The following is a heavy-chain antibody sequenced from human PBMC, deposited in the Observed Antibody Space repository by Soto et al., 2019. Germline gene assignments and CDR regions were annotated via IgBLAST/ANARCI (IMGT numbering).Heavy chain of an antibody. Sequence: QVQLQESGPRLVKPSGTLSLTCAVSGDSISNSNWWTWVRQPPGKGLEWIGEVYHRGATNYSPSLKSRVTTSVDKPKNQFSLKLSAVTAADTAIYYCASRDYDDSTGYYRWWGQGILVTGSS. CDR3: ASRDYDDSTGYYRW. D-gene: IGHD3-22*01. CDR1: GDSISNSNW. CDR2: VYHRGAT. J-gene: IGHJ4*02. V-gene: IGHV4-4*02.